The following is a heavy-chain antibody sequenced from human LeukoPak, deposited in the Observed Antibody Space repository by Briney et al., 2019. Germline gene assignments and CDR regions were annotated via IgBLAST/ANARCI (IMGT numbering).Heavy chain of an antibody. J-gene: IGHJ6*03. CDR1: GYTSTGYY. CDR2: INPNSGGT. V-gene: IGHV1-2*02. CDR3: ARGAATGTLRYYFYGHV. D-gene: IGHD4-17*01. Sequence: ASVKVSCKASGYTSTGYYMHWVRQAPGQGLEWMGWINPNSGGTNYAQKLQGRVTMTRDTSISTAYMELSSLRSDDTAVYYCARGAATGTLRYYFYGHVWGKGTAVRLL.